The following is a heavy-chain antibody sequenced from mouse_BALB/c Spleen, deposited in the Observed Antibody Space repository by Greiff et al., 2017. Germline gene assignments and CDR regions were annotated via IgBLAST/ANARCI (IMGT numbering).Heavy chain of an antibody. CDR2: IRNKANGYTT. J-gene: IGHJ4*01. Sequence: EVKVVESGGGLVQPGGSLRLSCATSGFTFTDYYMSWVRQPPGKALEWLGFIRNKANGYTTEYSASVKGRFTISRDNSQSILYLQMNTLRAEDSATYYCARDDGYYDAMDYWGQGTSVTVSS. D-gene: IGHD2-3*01. CDR1: GFTFTDYY. CDR3: ARDDGYYDAMDY. V-gene: IGHV7-3*02.